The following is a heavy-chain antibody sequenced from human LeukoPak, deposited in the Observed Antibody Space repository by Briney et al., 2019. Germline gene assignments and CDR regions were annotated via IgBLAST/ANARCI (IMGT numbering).Heavy chain of an antibody. Sequence: GGSLRLSCAGTGFTFDDHAMSWVRQAPGKGLEWVGFIRSKNYGRTTEYAASVKGRFTISRDDSNYITYLEMNSLKTEDTAVYFCARGPILLWVHNGMDVWGQGTTVTVSS. CDR3: ARGPILLWVHNGMDV. CDR2: IRSKNYGRTT. CDR1: GFTFDDHA. V-gene: IGHV3-49*04. J-gene: IGHJ6*02. D-gene: IGHD5-18*01.